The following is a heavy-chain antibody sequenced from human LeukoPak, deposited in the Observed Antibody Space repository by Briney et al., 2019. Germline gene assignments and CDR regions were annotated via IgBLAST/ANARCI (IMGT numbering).Heavy chain of an antibody. D-gene: IGHD3-10*01. V-gene: IGHV1-69*04. CDR3: ARDITMVRGIDY. CDR2: IIPILGIA. CDR1: GGTFSSYA. Sequence: ASVSVSCKASGGTFSSYAISWVRQAPGQGLEWMGRIIPILGIANYAQKFQGRVTITADKSTSTAYMELSSLRSEDTAVYYCARDITMVRGIDYWGQGTLVTVSS. J-gene: IGHJ4*02.